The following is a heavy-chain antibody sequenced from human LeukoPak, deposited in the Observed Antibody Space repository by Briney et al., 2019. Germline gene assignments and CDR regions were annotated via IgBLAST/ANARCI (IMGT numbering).Heavy chain of an antibody. CDR2: INPEKRDT. CDR3: AKKVRGPSHPLDF. CDR1: GYTFTSYG. J-gene: IGHJ4*02. V-gene: IGHV1-18*01. Sequence: GASVKVSCKASGYTFTSYGISWVRQAPGQGLEWMGWINPEKRDTGYAHKFQGRVTMTSDTSISTAYMELSSLRSDDTAVYYCAKKVRGPSHPLDFWGQGTLVTVSS. D-gene: IGHD5-12*01.